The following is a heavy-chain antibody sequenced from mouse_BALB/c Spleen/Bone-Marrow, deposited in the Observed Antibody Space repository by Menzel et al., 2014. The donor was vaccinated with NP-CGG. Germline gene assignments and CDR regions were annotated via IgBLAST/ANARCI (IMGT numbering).Heavy chain of an antibody. CDR2: INPNNGRT. D-gene: IGHD2-14*01. CDR3: GRGYGYGGGFAWFVY. Sequence: VQLQESGAELVKPGASVKLSCRASGYTFTTYWMHWVKQRPGQGLEWIGEINPNNGRTNYNEKFKNKATLTVDKSSSTAYMQLSGLTSEGSAVYDCGRGYGYGGGFAWFVYWGQGTLVTVS. V-gene: IGHV1S81*02. J-gene: IGHJ3*01. CDR1: GYTFTTYW.